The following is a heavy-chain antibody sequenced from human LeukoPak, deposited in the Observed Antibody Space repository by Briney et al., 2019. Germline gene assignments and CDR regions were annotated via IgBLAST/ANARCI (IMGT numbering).Heavy chain of an antibody. CDR3: ARGSSGVVIDY. J-gene: IGHJ4*02. CDR2: IIPIFGTA. Sequence: SVKLSCKASGGTFSSYAISWVRQAPGQGLEWMGRIIPIFGTANYAQKFQGRVTITTDESTSTAYMELNSLRSEDTAVYYCARGSSGVVIDYWGQGALVTVSS. D-gene: IGHD6-6*01. V-gene: IGHV1-69*05. CDR1: GGTFSSYA.